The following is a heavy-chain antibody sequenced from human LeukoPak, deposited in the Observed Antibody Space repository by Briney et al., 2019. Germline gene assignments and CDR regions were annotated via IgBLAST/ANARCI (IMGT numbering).Heavy chain of an antibody. Sequence: AAVKVSCKASGYTFTSYGISWVRQAPGQGLEWMGWISAYNGNTNYAQKLQGRVTMTTDTSTSTAYMELRSLRSDDTAVYYCARGPGPYHDFWSGYPYWGQGTLVTVSS. J-gene: IGHJ4*02. CDR1: GYTFTSYG. CDR2: ISAYNGNT. D-gene: IGHD3-3*01. CDR3: ARGPGPYHDFWSGYPY. V-gene: IGHV1-18*01.